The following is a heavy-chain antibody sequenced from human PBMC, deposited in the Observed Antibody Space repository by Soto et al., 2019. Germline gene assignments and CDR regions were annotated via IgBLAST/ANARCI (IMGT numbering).Heavy chain of an antibody. CDR3: ARLLYNSGWHHFDY. CDR1: GYIFTNYW. Sequence: PGESLKIFCKGSGYIFTNYWISWVRQMPGKGLEWMGIMYPGDSHTRYSPSFQGQVTMSADRSITTAYLQLSGLKASDTAMYFCARLLYNSGWHHFDYWGQGTLVTVSS. J-gene: IGHJ4*02. CDR2: MYPGDSHT. V-gene: IGHV5-51*01. D-gene: IGHD6-25*01.